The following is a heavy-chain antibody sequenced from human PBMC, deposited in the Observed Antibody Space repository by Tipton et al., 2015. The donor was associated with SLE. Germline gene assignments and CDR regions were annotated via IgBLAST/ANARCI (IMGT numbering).Heavy chain of an antibody. CDR1: GFTFSSYA. CDR3: AKDAGGDYYDSSGYSFFDY. Sequence: GSLRLSCAASGFTFSSYAMSWVRQAPGKGLEWVSAISGSGGSTYYADSVKGRFTISRDNSKNTLYLQMNSLRAEDTAVYYCAKDAGGDYYDSSGYSFFDYWGQGTLVTVSS. D-gene: IGHD3-22*01. J-gene: IGHJ4*02. CDR2: ISGSGGST. V-gene: IGHV3-23*01.